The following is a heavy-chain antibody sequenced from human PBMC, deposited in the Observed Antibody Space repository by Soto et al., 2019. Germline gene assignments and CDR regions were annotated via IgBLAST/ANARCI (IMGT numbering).Heavy chain of an antibody. CDR3: ARGTLAVAGTDDAFDI. V-gene: IGHV3-30-3*01. CDR1: GFTFSSYA. Sequence: GESLKISCAASGFTFSSYAMHWVRQAPGKGLEWVAVISYDGSNKYYADSVKGRFTISRDNSKNTLYLQMNSLRAEDTAVYYCARGTLAVAGTDDAFDIWGQGTMVTVSS. J-gene: IGHJ3*02. D-gene: IGHD6-19*01. CDR2: ISYDGSNK.